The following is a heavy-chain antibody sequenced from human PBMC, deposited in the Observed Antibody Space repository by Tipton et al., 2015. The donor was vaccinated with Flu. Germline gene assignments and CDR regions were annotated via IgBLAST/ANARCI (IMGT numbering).Heavy chain of an antibody. J-gene: IGHJ4*02. V-gene: IGHV4-34*01. CDR3: ARGGDYAKSGY. CDR1: GGSFSDYY. Sequence: LRLSCAVYGGSFSDYYWSWIRQPPGKGLEWIGEIHPYGNTDYNPSLESRVAISVDTSKSHFSLKLSSVTAADTAVYYCARGGDYAKSGYWGQGTLVTVPS. CDR2: IHPYGNT. D-gene: IGHD4-17*01.